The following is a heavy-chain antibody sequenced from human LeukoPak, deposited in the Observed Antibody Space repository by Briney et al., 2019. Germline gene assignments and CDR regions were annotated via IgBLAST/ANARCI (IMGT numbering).Heavy chain of an antibody. J-gene: IGHJ3*02. CDR2: IYYSGST. Sequence: SETLSLTCTVSGGSISSYYWSWIRQPPGKGLEWIGSIYYSGSTYYNPSLESRVTISVDTSKNQFSLKLSSVTAADTAVYYCAREHDSSGYYFWGLGAFDIWGQGTMVTVSS. CDR1: GGSISSYY. CDR3: AREHDSSGYYFWGLGAFDI. V-gene: IGHV4-39*07. D-gene: IGHD3-22*01.